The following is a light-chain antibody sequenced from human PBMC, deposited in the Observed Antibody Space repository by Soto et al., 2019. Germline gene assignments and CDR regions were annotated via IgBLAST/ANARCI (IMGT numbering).Light chain of an antibody. CDR1: QSVSSY. CDR2: DAS. CDR3: QQRSNWPPWT. Sequence: EIVLTQSPATLSLSPGERATLSCRASQSVSSYLAWYQQKPGQAPRLLIYDASNRATGIPARFSGSGSGTVFTLTISSLEPEEFAVYYCQQRSNWPPWTFGQGTKVEIK. V-gene: IGKV3-11*01. J-gene: IGKJ1*01.